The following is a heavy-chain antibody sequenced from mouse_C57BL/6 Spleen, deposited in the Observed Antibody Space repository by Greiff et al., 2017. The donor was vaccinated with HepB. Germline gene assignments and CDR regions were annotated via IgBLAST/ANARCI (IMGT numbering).Heavy chain of an antibody. CDR1: GYAFSSYW. V-gene: IGHV1-80*01. CDR2: IYPGDGDT. CDR3: ARGEREGNCVDY. Sequence: VKLMEPGAELVKPGASVKISCKASGYAFSSYWMNWVKQRPGKGLEWIGQIYPGDGDTNYNGKFKGKATLTADKSSRTAYMQLSSLTSEASAVYVCARGEREGNCVDYWGKGTTLTVAA. D-gene: IGHD4-1*01. J-gene: IGHJ2*01.